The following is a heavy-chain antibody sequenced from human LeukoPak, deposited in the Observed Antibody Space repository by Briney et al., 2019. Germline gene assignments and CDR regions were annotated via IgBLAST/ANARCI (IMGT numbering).Heavy chain of an antibody. V-gene: IGHV3-74*01. CDR3: ARDAVDTANAV. CDR1: GFTFTTYW. CDR2: INSDGSIT. Sequence: GGSLRLSCAASGFTFTTYWMHWVRQAPGKGLVWVSHINSDGSITSYADSVKGRLTISRDNAKNTLYQQMNSLRAEDTAVYYCARDAVDTANAVWGQGTTVTVSS. J-gene: IGHJ6*02. D-gene: IGHD5-18*01.